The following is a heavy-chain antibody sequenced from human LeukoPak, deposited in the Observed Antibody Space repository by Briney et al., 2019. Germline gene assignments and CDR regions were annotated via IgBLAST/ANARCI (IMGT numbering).Heavy chain of an antibody. CDR2: ISSSSSII. J-gene: IGHJ4*02. Sequence: GGSLRLSCAASGFTSSSYSMNWVRQAPGRGLEWVSYISSSSSIIYYADSVKGRFTISRDNAKNSLYLQMNSLRDEDTAVYYCAREPRYFDWLLPGIADYWGQGTLVTVSS. V-gene: IGHV3-48*02. CDR3: AREPRYFDWLLPGIADY. D-gene: IGHD3-9*01. CDR1: GFTSSSYS.